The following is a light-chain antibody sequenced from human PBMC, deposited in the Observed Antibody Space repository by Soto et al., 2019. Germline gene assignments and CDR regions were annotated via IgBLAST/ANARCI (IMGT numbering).Light chain of an antibody. Sequence: SVVTQPVCVTGSAAQSIAISCTGTSSDVGGYNYVSWYQQHPGKAPKLMIYDVSNRPSGVSNRFSGSKSGNTASLTISGLQAEDEADYYCNSYTRSITYVFGTGTKVTV. CDR3: NSYTRSITYV. CDR2: DVS. CDR1: SSDVGGYNY. J-gene: IGLJ1*01. V-gene: IGLV2-14*03.